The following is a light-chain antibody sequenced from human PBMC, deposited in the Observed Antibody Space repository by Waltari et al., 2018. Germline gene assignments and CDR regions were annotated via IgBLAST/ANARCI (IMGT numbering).Light chain of an antibody. CDR3: HSRDASGVGGS. V-gene: IGLV3-19*01. J-gene: IGLJ2*01. Sequence: SSELTQDPAVSVAMGQTVRITCQGDSLRRYYASWYPQRPGQAPILVMYDKNNRPAGVPDRFSGSNSHNTASLTITGAQAEDEASYYCHSRDASGVGGSFGGGTKLTVL. CDR1: SLRRYY. CDR2: DKN.